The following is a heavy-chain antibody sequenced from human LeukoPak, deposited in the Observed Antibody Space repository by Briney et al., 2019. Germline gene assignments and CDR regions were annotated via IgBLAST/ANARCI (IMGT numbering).Heavy chain of an antibody. J-gene: IGHJ4*02. V-gene: IGHV4-39*01. CDR3: ARPGSSGWDFDY. D-gene: IGHD6-19*01. CDR2: IYYSGST. Sequence: SEPLSLTCTVSGGSISSSSDYWGWIRQPPGKGLGWIGTIYYSGSTYYNPSLKSRVTISVDTSKNQFSLKLSSVTAADTAVYYCARPGSSGWDFDYWGQGTLVTVSS. CDR1: GGSISSSSDY.